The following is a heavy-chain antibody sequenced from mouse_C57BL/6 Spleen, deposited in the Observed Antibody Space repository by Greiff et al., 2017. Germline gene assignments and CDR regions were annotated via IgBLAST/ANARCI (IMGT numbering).Heavy chain of an antibody. J-gene: IGHJ1*03. V-gene: IGHV3-6*01. CDR2: ISYDGSN. D-gene: IGHD2-3*01. CDR1: GYSITSGYY. CDR3: AREAGYWGYFDV. Sequence: ESGPGLVKPSQSLSLTCSVTGYSITSGYYWNWIRQFPGNKLEWMGYISYDGSNNYNPSLKNRISITRDTSKNQFFLKLNSVTTEDTATYYCAREAGYWGYFDVWGTGTTVTVSS.